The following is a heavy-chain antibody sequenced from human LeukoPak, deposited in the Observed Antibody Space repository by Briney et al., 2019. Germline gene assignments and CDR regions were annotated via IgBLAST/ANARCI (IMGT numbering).Heavy chain of an antibody. V-gene: IGHV3-30*03. Sequence: GGSLRLSCAASGFTFSSYGMHWVRQAPGKGLEWAAAISYDGNNKHYADSLKGRFTISRDNSKNTLYLQMTSLIPDDTALYYCARGRGVPTTLPEFDYWGQGTLVTVSS. CDR2: ISYDGNNK. CDR3: ARGRGVPTTLPEFDY. J-gene: IGHJ4*02. D-gene: IGHD3-3*01. CDR1: GFTFSSYG.